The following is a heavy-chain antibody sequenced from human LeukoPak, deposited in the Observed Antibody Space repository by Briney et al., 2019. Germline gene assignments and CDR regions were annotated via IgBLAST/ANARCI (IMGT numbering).Heavy chain of an antibody. V-gene: IGHV3-33*06. D-gene: IGHD5-12*01. Sequence: GRSLRLSCAASGFTFSSYGMHWVRQAPGKGLEWVAVIWYDGSNKYYADSVKGRFTISRDNSKNTLYLQMNSLRAEDTAVYYCAKGVLGYSGYDGGGMYLGYMDVWGKGTTVTVSS. CDR3: AKGVLGYSGYDGGGMYLGYMDV. J-gene: IGHJ6*03. CDR2: IWYDGSNK. CDR1: GFTFSSYG.